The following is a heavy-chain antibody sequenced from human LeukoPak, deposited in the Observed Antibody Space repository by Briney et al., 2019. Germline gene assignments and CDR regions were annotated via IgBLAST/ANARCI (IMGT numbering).Heavy chain of an antibody. D-gene: IGHD2-2*01. Sequence: SETLSLTCTVSGGSISSYYWSWIRQPPGKGLEWIGYIYYSGSTNYSPSLKSRVTISVDTSKNQFSLKLSSVTAADTAVYYCARDVGYCSSTSCYRAGGYWGQGTLVTVSS. J-gene: IGHJ4*02. CDR3: ARDVGYCSSTSCYRAGGY. CDR2: IYYSGST. CDR1: GGSISSYY. V-gene: IGHV4-59*01.